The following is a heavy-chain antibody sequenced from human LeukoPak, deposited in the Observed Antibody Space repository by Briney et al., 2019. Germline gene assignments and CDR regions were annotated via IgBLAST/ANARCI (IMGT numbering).Heavy chain of an antibody. CDR3: ARVGRGYDKSFDP. D-gene: IGHD5-12*01. V-gene: IGHV1-2*02. J-gene: IGHJ5*02. Sequence: ASVKVSCKASGYTFTGYYMHWVRQAPGQGLEWMGWINPNSGGTNYAQKFQGRVTMTRDTSISTAYMELSRLRSGDTAVYYCARVGRGYDKSFDPWGQGTLVTVSS. CDR1: GYTFTGYY. CDR2: INPNSGGT.